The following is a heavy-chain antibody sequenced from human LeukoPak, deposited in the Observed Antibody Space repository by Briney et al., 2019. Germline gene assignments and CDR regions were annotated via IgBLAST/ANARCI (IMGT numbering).Heavy chain of an antibody. CDR2: FGTRSSSI. CDR1: GFTFSSHS. D-gene: IGHD2-21*02. CDR3: TSWGDTTAEYFQR. J-gene: IGHJ1*01. Sequence: GGSLRLSCAASGFTFSSHSMNWVRQAPGKGLEWVSSFGTRSSSIYYADSVKGRFTISRDNARNSLYLQMNSLKAEDTAVYYCTSWGDTTAEYFQRWGQGTLVTVSS. V-gene: IGHV3-21*01.